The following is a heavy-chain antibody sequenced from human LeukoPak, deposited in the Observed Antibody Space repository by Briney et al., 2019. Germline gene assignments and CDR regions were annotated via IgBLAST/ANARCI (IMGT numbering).Heavy chain of an antibody. J-gene: IGHJ3*01. CDR1: GGSISSYY. Sequence: SETLSLTCTVSGGSISSYYWSWIRQPPGKGLEWIGYIYYSGSTNYNPSLKSRVTISVDTSKNQFSLKLSSVTAADTAVYYCARAGLTGSKVAFDVWGQGTMVTVSS. CDR3: ARAGLTGSKVAFDV. D-gene: IGHD1-20*01. CDR2: IYYSGST. V-gene: IGHV4-59*01.